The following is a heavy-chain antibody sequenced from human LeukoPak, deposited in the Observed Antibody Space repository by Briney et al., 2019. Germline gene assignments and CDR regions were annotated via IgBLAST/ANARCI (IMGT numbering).Heavy chain of an antibody. J-gene: IGHJ4*02. CDR3: ARDGNGGNADFSDY. CDR1: GFTFSSYW. D-gene: IGHD4-23*01. V-gene: IGHV3-7*01. CDR2: IKQDGSEN. Sequence: GGSLRLSCAASGFTFSSYWMSWVRQAPGKGLEWVANIKQDGSENYYVDSVKGRFTISRDNAKNSLYLQMNSLRAEDTAVYYCARDGNGGNADFSDYWGQGTLVTVSS.